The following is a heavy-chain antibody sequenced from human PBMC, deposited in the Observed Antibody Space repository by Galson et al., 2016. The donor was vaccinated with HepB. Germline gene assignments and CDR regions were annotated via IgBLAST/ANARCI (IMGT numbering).Heavy chain of an antibody. CDR2: ISAYNGNT. Sequence: SVKVSCKASGYTFTTYGISWVRQAPGQGLEWMGWISAYNGNTNYAQKLQGRVTMTTDTSTKTANMELRSLRSVDTAVYYCARDPRNIRYQLLELYYYYYAMDVWGQGTTVTVSS. CDR3: ARDPRNIRYQLLELYYYYYAMDV. CDR1: GYTFTTYG. D-gene: IGHD2-2*01. V-gene: IGHV1-18*01. J-gene: IGHJ6*02.